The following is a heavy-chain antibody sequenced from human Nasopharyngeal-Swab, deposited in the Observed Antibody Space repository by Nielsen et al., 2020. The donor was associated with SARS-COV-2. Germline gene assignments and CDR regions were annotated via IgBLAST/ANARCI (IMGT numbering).Heavy chain of an antibody. D-gene: IGHD3-3*01. V-gene: IGHV3-21*01. Sequence: GESLKISCAASGFTFSSYSMNWVRQAPGKGLEWVSSISSSSSYIYYADSVKGRFTISRDNAKNSLYLQMSSLRAEDTAVYYCARDRPDYDFWSGYSSYYYYYMDVWGKGTTVTVSS. CDR1: GFTFSSYS. J-gene: IGHJ6*03. CDR3: ARDRPDYDFWSGYSSYYYYYMDV. CDR2: ISSSSSYI.